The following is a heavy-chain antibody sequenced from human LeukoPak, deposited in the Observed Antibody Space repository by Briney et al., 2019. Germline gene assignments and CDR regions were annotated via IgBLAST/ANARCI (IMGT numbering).Heavy chain of an antibody. Sequence: GESLRLSCAASGFSFTTYWMSWVRQAQGKGLEWVANINQDGTEKYYVDSVKGRFTISRDNGKNSLYLQMNSLRVEDTAVYYCAKLAKYFYGAETFYFFEHWGQGTPVTASS. CDR2: INQDGTEK. J-gene: IGHJ4*02. CDR1: GFSFTTYW. D-gene: IGHD3-10*01. CDR3: AKLAKYFYGAETFYFFEH. V-gene: IGHV3-7*01.